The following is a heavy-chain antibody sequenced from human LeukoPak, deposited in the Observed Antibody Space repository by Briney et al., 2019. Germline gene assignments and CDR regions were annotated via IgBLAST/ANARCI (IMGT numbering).Heavy chain of an antibody. CDR3: ARGFLGSYCY. Sequence: SVKVSCKASGGTFSSYAISWVRQAPGQGLEWMGRIIPILGIANYAQKFQGRVTITADKSTSTAYMELSSLRPEDTAVYYCARGFLGSYCYWGQGTLVTVSS. V-gene: IGHV1-69*04. CDR1: GGTFSSYA. CDR2: IIPILGIA. D-gene: IGHD3-10*01. J-gene: IGHJ4*02.